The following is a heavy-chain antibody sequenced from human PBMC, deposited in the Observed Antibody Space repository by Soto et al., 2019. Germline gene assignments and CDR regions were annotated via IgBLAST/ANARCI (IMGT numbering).Heavy chain of an antibody. D-gene: IGHD1-26*01. CDR3: ARVSIVGATYYYYYGMDV. Sequence: SETLSLTCTVSGGSISSYYWSWIRQPPGKGLEWIGYIYYSGSTNYNPSLKSRVTISVDTSKNQFSLKLSSVTAADTAVYYCARVSIVGATYYYYYGMDVWGQGTTVTVSS. CDR2: IYYSGST. J-gene: IGHJ6*02. V-gene: IGHV4-59*01. CDR1: GGSISSYY.